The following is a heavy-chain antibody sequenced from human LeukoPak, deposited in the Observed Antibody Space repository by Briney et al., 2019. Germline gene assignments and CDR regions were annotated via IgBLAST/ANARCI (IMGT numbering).Heavy chain of an antibody. J-gene: IGHJ4*01. Sequence: PSETLSLTCAVYGGSFSGYYWSWIRQPPGKGLEWIGEINHSGSTNYNPSLKSRVTISVDTSKNQFSLKLSSVTAADTAVYYCAGDHRWNLRHAPGGKWGQGTLVTVSS. CDR3: AGDHRWNLRHAPGGK. V-gene: IGHV4-34*01. CDR1: GGSFSGYY. CDR2: INHSGST. D-gene: IGHD1-1*01.